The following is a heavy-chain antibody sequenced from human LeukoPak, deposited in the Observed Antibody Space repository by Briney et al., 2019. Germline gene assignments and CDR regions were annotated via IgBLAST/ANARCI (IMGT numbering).Heavy chain of an antibody. J-gene: IGHJ4*02. CDR3: AKDPTMIVVVIPDY. D-gene: IGHD3-22*01. CDR1: GFTFSSYA. CDR2: ISGSGGST. V-gene: IGHV3-23*01. Sequence: GGSLRLSCAASGFTFSSYAMSWVRQAPGKGLEWVSAISGSGGSTYYADSVKGRFTISRDNSKNTLYLQMNSLRAEDTAVYYCAKDPTMIVVVIPDYWGQGTLVTVSS.